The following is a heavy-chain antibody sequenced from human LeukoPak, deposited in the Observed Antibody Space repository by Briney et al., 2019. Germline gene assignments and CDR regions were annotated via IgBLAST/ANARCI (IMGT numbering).Heavy chain of an antibody. CDR3: AGVRWSNPYWFDY. V-gene: IGHV4-61*01. J-gene: IGHJ4*02. CDR1: GGSVSSGTYY. D-gene: IGHD2-8*02. Sequence: SETLSLTCAVSGGSVSSGTYYWSWIRQPPGKGLEWIGYIYYSGSTNYNPSLKSRVTMSVGMSKNQFSLKLTSVTAADTAVYYCAGVRWSNPYWFDYWGQGTQVTVSS. CDR2: IYYSGST.